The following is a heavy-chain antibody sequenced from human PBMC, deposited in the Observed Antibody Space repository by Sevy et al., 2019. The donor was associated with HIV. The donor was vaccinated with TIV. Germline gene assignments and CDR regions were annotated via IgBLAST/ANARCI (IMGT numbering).Heavy chain of an antibody. V-gene: IGHV1-8*01. J-gene: IGHJ4*02. CDR3: ARGIAAGVDY. CDR2: MNPNTGQT. CDR1: GYTFTALD. Sequence: GESLKISCKASGYTFTALDINWVRQATGQGLEWMGWMNPNTGQTDNSQRFQGRVTMTRDTSISTAYMELHSLRSDDTAIYYCARGIAAGVDYWGQGTQVTVSS. D-gene: IGHD6-13*01.